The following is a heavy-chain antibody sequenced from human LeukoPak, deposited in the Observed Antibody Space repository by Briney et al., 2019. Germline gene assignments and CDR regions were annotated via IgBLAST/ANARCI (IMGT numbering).Heavy chain of an antibody. Sequence: SETLSLTCTVSGGSISSSSYYWGWIRQPPGKGLEWIGSIYYSGSTYYNPSLKSRVTISVDTSKNQFSLKLSSVTAADTAVYYCARLQPSYYDILSLGGGYYYYMDVWGKGTTVTVSS. CDR2: IYYSGST. V-gene: IGHV4-39*01. D-gene: IGHD3-9*01. CDR1: GGSISSSSYY. J-gene: IGHJ6*03. CDR3: ARLQPSYYDILSLGGGYYYYMDV.